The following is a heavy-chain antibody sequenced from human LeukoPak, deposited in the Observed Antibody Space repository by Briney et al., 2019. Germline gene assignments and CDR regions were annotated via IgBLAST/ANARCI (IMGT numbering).Heavy chain of an antibody. D-gene: IGHD3-10*01. CDR3: ASRGRVFIVPHAFDI. V-gene: IGHV3-23*01. J-gene: IGHJ3*02. Sequence: GGSLRLSCAASGFTFSSYAMSWVRQAPGKGLEWVSAISGSGGSTYYADSVKGRFTISRDNSKNTLYLQMNSLRAEDTAVYYCASRGRVFIVPHAFDIWGQGTMVTVSS. CDR1: GFTFSSYA. CDR2: ISGSGGST.